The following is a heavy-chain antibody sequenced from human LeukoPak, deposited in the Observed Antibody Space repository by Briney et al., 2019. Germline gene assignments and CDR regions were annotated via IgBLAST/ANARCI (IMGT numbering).Heavy chain of an antibody. CDR1: GFTFSDYY. V-gene: IGHV3-11*01. CDR3: AKDPNGDYVGAFDI. CDR2: ISSSGSTI. J-gene: IGHJ3*02. D-gene: IGHD4-17*01. Sequence: GGSLRLSCAASGFTFSDYYMSWIRQAPGKGLEWVSYISSSGSTIYYADSVKGRFTISRDNAKNSLYLQMNSLRAEDTAVYYCAKDPNGDYVGAFDIWGQGTMVSVSS.